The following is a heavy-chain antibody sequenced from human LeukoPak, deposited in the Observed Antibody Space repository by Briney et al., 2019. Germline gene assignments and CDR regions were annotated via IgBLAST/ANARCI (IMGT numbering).Heavy chain of an antibody. V-gene: IGHV3-30*04. D-gene: IGHD4-23*01. CDR1: GFTFSIYA. CDR3: ARGGKAMYYFDY. Sequence: GRSLRLSCAASGFTFSIYAMHWVRQAPGKGLEWVAVISYDGSNKYYADSVKGRFTISRDNSKNTLYLQMNSLRAEDTAVYYCARGGKAMYYFDYWGQGTLVTVSS. CDR2: ISYDGSNK. J-gene: IGHJ4*02.